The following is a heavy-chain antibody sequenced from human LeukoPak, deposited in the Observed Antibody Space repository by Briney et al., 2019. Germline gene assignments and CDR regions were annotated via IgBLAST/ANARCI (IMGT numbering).Heavy chain of an antibody. J-gene: IGHJ4*02. CDR3: ARDQYYGSGSYYDY. CDR2: INPNSGGT. D-gene: IGHD3-10*01. Sequence: ASVKVSCKASGYTFTGYYMHWVRQAPGQGLEWMGWINPNSGGTNYAQKFQGRVTMTRDTSISTAYMELSRLRSDDTAVYYCARDQYYGSGSYYDYWGQGTLVTVSS. V-gene: IGHV1-2*02. CDR1: GYTFTGYY.